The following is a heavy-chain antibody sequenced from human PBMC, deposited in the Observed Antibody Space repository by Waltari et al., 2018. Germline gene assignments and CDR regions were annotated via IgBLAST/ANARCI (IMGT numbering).Heavy chain of an antibody. CDR1: GGPLTSSSYY. V-gene: IGHV4-39*07. J-gene: IGHJ4*02. D-gene: IGHD3-3*01. CDR3: ARDPEFKSGYLSDY. Sequence: QLQLQESGPGLVKPSETLSLTCTVSGGPLTSSSYYWGWTRRPPRRGLEWIGSSYYSGSTYYNPSLKSRVTISVDTSKNQFSLKLSAVTAADTAVYYCARDPEFKSGYLSDYWGQGTLVTVSS. CDR2: SYYSGST.